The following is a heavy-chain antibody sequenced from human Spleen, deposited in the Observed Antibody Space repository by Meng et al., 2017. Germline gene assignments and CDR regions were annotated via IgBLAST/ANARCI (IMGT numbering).Heavy chain of an antibody. Sequence: QVRLQESGPGLVKPSGTLSLTCAVSGGSITSSNWWTWVRQSPGKGLEWIGEISHSGSTNYNPSLKSRVTISVDKSKNQFSLNLGSVTAADTAVYYCVRIYGSGTYWGRGTLVTVSS. CDR1: GGSITSSNW. D-gene: IGHD3-10*01. CDR3: VRIYGSGTY. V-gene: IGHV4-4*02. CDR2: ISHSGST. J-gene: IGHJ4*02.